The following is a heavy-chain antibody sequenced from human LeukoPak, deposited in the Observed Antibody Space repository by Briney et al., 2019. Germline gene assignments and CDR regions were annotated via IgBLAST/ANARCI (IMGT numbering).Heavy chain of an antibody. Sequence: ASVKVSCKASGYTFTSYAMNWVRQAPGQGLEWMGWINTNTGNPTYAQGFTGRFVFSLDTSVSTAYLQISSLKAEDTAVYYCAREGYYYDSSAYYYYYYMDVWGKGTTVTVSS. CDR3: AREGYYYDSSAYYYYYYMDV. V-gene: IGHV7-4-1*02. CDR1: GYTFTSYA. J-gene: IGHJ6*03. D-gene: IGHD3-22*01. CDR2: INTNTGNP.